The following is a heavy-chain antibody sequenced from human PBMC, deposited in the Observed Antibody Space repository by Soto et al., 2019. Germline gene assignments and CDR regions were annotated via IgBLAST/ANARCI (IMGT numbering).Heavy chain of an antibody. V-gene: IGHV2-5*02. CDR2: IYWDDDK. CDR1: GFSLSTSGVG. CDR3: AHVTRPRLRFAFDI. D-gene: IGHD5-12*01. J-gene: IGHJ3*02. Sequence: QITLKESGPTLVKPTQTLTLTCTFSGFSLSTSGVGVGWIRQPPGKALEWLALIYWDDDKRYSPSLKSRLTTTKDTSKNQVVLTMTNMDPVDTATYYCAHVTRPRLRFAFDIWGQGTMVTVSS.